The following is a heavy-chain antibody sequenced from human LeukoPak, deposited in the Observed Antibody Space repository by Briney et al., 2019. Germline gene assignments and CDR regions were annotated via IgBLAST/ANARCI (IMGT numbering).Heavy chain of an antibody. Sequence: GSLRLSCAASGFTSSNYAMSWVRQAPGKALEWIWSIYYSGSTNYNPSLKSRVTISVDASNNQFSLKLSSVTAADTALYYCARENGYRYDYWGQGTLVTVSS. CDR1: GFTSSNYA. D-gene: IGHD5-18*01. CDR2: IYYSGST. V-gene: IGHV4-59*01. CDR3: ARENGYRYDY. J-gene: IGHJ4*02.